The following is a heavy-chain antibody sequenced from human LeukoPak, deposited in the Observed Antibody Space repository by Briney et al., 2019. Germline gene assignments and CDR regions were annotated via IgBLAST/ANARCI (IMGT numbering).Heavy chain of an antibody. CDR3: ARQTGSGLFILP. V-gene: IGHV4-39*01. J-gene: IGHJ4*02. Sequence: PSETLSLTCTVSGVSISSSNSYWGWIRQPAGKGLEWIGSIYYTGNTYYNASLKSRVTISIDTSKNQISLRLTSVTATDTAIYYCARQTGSGLFILPGGQGTLVTVSS. CDR2: IYYTGNT. D-gene: IGHD3-10*01. CDR1: GVSISSSNSY.